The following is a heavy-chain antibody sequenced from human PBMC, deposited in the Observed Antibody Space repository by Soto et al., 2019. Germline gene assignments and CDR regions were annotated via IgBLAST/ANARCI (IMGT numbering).Heavy chain of an antibody. V-gene: IGHV3-23*01. CDR1: GFTFSSYA. CDR2: ISGSGGSR. D-gene: IGHD1-26*01. CDR3: AKDAPFRGYYYYGMDV. J-gene: IGHJ6*02. Sequence: GCLRLPCAASGFTFSSYAMSWVRQAPGKGLEWVSTISGSGGSRYYADSVKGRFSISRDNSKNTLYLQMNFLRAEDTAVYYCAKDAPFRGYYYYGMDVWGQGTKVTVYS.